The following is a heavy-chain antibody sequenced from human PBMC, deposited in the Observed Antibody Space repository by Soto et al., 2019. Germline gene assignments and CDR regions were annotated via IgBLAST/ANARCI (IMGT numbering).Heavy chain of an antibody. CDR2: IWYDGSNK. CDR1: GFTFSSYG. D-gene: IGHD4-17*01. J-gene: IGHJ6*02. CDR3: ARDDASNTVTERWGYYYYYGMDV. Sequence: GGSLRLSCAASGFTFSSYGMHWVRQAPGKGLEWVAVIWYDGSNKYYADSVKGRFTISRDNSKNTLYLQMNSLRAEDTAVYYCARDDASNTVTERWGYYYYYGMDVWGQGTTVTVSS. V-gene: IGHV3-33*01.